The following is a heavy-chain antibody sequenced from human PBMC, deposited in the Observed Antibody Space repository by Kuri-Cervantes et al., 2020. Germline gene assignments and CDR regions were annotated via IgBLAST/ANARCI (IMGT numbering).Heavy chain of an antibody. CDR3: ARTTMVRGVSWWFDP. CDR2: IDWDDDK. J-gene: IGHJ5*02. CDR1: GFSLSTSGMC. Sequence: SGPTQGKPTQTLTLTCTFSGFSLSTSGMCVGWIRQPPGKALEWLARIDWDDDKYYSTSLKTRLTISKDTSKNQVVLTMTNMDPVDTSTYYCARTTMVRGVSWWFDPWGQGTLVTVSS. V-gene: IGHV2-70*11. D-gene: IGHD3-10*01.